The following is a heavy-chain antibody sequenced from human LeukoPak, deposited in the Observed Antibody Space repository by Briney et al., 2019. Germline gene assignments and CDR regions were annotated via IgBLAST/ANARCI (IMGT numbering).Heavy chain of an antibody. CDR2: IYPDGSET. CDR1: GYKFTNYW. D-gene: IGHD2-15*01. V-gene: IGHV5-51*01. CDR3: ARRATPYFDF. Sequence: GESLKISCKGAGYKFTNYWIGWVRQMPGKGLEWRVTIYPDGSETTYSPSFQGQVTISADKSTTPAYLQWRSLKASDTAIYYCARRATPYFDFWGEGTLVTVSS. J-gene: IGHJ4*02.